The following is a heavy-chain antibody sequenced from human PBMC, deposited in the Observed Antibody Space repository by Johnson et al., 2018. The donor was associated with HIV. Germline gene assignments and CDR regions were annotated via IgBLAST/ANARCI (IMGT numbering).Heavy chain of an antibody. Sequence: VQLVEFGGGVVQPGRSLRLSCAASGFTFSTYPMSWVRQAPGRGLEWVSAISGGGGSTYYADSVTGRFTISRDNSKNTLYLEMNSLRAEYTAVYYCAKDTGAYYDTFLAFDIWGQGTMVTVSS. V-gene: IGHV3-23*04. CDR2: ISGGGGST. D-gene: IGHD3-22*01. J-gene: IGHJ3*02. CDR3: AKDTGAYYDTFLAFDI. CDR1: GFTFSTYP.